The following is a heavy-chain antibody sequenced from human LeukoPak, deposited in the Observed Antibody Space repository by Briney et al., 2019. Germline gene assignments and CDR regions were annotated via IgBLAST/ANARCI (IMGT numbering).Heavy chain of an antibody. J-gene: IGHJ4*02. CDR1: GGSFNAYY. CDR2: INHSGST. Sequence: SETLSLTCAVYGGSFNAYYWSWLRQPPGKGLEWIGEINHSGSTNYNSSLKSRVTISVDTSKNQFSLKLSSVTAADTAIYYCARATLQLERRPFDYWGQGTLVTVSS. D-gene: IGHD1-1*01. CDR3: ARATLQLERRPFDY. V-gene: IGHV4-34*01.